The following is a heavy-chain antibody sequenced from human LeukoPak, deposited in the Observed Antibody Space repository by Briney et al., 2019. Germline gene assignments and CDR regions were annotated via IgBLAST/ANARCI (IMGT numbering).Heavy chain of an antibody. CDR2: ISGSGGST. Sequence: GGSLRLSCAASGFTFSSYGMSWVRQAPGKGLEWVSAISGSGGSTYYADSVKGRFTISRDNSKNTLYLQMNSLRAEDTAVYYCAKGGGYSGYLDYWGQGTLVTVSS. D-gene: IGHD5-12*01. CDR1: GFTFSSYG. J-gene: IGHJ4*02. CDR3: AKGGGYSGYLDY. V-gene: IGHV3-23*01.